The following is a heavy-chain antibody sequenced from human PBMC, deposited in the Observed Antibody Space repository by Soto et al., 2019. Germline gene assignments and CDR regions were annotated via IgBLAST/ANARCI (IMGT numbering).Heavy chain of an antibody. V-gene: IGHV4-59*01. D-gene: IGHD7-27*01. Sequence: SETLSLTCTVSGGSISSYYWSWIRQPPGKGLEWIGYIYYSGSTNYNPSLKSRVTISVDTSKNQFSLKLSSVTAADTAVYYWARDLTGVNWFDPWGQGTLVTVSS. CDR3: ARDLTGVNWFDP. CDR1: GGSISSYY. CDR2: IYYSGST. J-gene: IGHJ5*02.